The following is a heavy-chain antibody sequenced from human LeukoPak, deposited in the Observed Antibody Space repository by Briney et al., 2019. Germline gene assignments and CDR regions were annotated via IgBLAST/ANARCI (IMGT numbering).Heavy chain of an antibody. CDR3: VNTHRYSGYEDYYGMDV. V-gene: IGHV3-64D*06. D-gene: IGHD5-12*01. Sequence: PGGSLRLSCSASGFXFSSYAMHWVRQAPGKGLEYVSAISSNGGSTYYADSVKGRFTISRDNSKNTLYLQMSSLRAEDTAVYYCVNTHRYSGYEDYYGMDVWGQGTTVTVSS. J-gene: IGHJ6*02. CDR2: ISSNGGST. CDR1: GFXFSSYA.